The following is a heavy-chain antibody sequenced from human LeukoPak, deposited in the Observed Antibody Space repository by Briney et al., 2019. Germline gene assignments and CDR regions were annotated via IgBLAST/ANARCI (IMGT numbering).Heavy chain of an antibody. J-gene: IGHJ4*02. CDR1: GGSISSGDYY. Sequence: SETLSLTCTVSGGSISSGDYYWSWIRQPPGKGLEWIGYIYYSGSTYYNPSLKSRVTISVDTSKNQFSLKLSSVTAADTAVYYCARARIVPGSFSYYFDYWGQGTLVTVSS. V-gene: IGHV4-30-4*02. CDR3: ARARIVPGSFSYYFDY. D-gene: IGHD2-2*01. CDR2: IYYSGST.